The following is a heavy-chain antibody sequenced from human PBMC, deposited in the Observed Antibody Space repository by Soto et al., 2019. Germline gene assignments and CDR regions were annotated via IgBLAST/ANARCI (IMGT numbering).Heavy chain of an antibody. CDR3: ARDKARLQLGGNYHFILDV. J-gene: IGHJ6*02. CDR1: GGTFRTSA. D-gene: IGHD1-7*01. V-gene: IGHV1-69*12. CDR2: IMPVFRRP. Sequence: QVQLVQSGAEVKKPGSSVKVSCKASGGTFRTSAISWVRQAPGQGLEWVGGIMPVFRRPKYAQNFQDRVTLTADESMSTAYMELNSLKSDDTAVYYCARDKARLQLGGNYHFILDVWGQGTAVTVSS.